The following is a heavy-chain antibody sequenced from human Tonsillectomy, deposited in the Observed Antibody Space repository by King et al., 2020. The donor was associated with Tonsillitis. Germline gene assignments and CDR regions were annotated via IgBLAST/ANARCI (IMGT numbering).Heavy chain of an antibody. CDR2: ISGSGGRT. Sequence: VQLVESGGGFVQPGGSLRLSCAASRFTFSNYAMSWFRQAPGKGREWVSGISGSGGRTSYADSVKGRFTISRDNSNNTLYMQMNSLRAEETAEYYWAKDSLRAVEWLFAQTLTHWGQGTLVTVSS. CDR3: AKDSLRAVEWLFAQTLTH. D-gene: IGHD3-3*01. CDR1: RFTFSNYA. V-gene: IGHV3-23*04. J-gene: IGHJ4*02.